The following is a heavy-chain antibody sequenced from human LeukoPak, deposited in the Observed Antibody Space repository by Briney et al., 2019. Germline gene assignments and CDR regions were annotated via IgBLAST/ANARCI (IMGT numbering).Heavy chain of an antibody. CDR2: INSDGSST. J-gene: IGHJ3*02. Sequence: GGSLRLSCAASGFTFSSYWMHWVRQAPGKGLVWASRINSDGSSTSYADSVKGRFTISRDNAKNTLYLQMNSLRAEDTAVYYCARDPGIAAADAFDIWGQGTMVTVSS. D-gene: IGHD6-13*01. CDR3: ARDPGIAAADAFDI. CDR1: GFTFSSYW. V-gene: IGHV3-74*01.